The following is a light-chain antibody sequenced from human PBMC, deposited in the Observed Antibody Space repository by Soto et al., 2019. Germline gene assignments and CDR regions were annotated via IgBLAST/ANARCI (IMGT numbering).Light chain of an antibody. J-gene: IGKJ5*01. CDR2: EAS. CDR1: QSISDN. Sequence: EIVMTQSPATLSVSPGERATLSCRASQSISDNSVWYQQKPGQAPRLLIYEASNRATGIPARFSGSGSGTDFTLTISSLEPEDFAVYYCQQRGEWPPGATFGQGTRLEIK. V-gene: IGKV3-11*01. CDR3: QQRGEWPPGAT.